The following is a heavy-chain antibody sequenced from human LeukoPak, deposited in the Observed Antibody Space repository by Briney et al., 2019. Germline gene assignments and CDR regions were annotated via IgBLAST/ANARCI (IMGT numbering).Heavy chain of an antibody. CDR2: ISGGGGRT. CDR3: AREAYRDTSVDF. Sequence: GGSLRLSCATSGFTFSSYAMSWVRQAPGKGLEWVSGISGGGGRTHYADSVKGRVTISRDNSKNTLYLQMNSLRAEDTAVYYCAREAYRDTSVDFWGQGTLVTVSS. CDR1: GFTFSSYA. D-gene: IGHD5-18*01. J-gene: IGHJ4*02. V-gene: IGHV3-23*01.